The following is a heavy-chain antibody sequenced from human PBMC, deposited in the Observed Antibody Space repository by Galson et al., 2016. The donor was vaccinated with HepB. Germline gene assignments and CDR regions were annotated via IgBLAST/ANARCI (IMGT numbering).Heavy chain of an antibody. J-gene: IGHJ1*01. V-gene: IGHV4-59*08. Sequence: SETLSLTCTVSGGSVSGTYWSWIRQAPGKGQEWIGCIYRSGHSMSNPSLESRVTISIDTSQNQFSLRLRSVTTADTAVYYCARHFDVVPRGRSLACWGQGALVTVSS. CDR1: GGSVSGTY. CDR2: IYRSGHS. D-gene: IGHD2-2*01. CDR3: ARHFDVVPRGRSLAC.